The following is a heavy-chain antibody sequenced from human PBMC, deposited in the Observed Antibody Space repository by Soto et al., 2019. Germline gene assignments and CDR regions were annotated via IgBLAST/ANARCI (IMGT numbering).Heavy chain of an antibody. D-gene: IGHD3-3*01. V-gene: IGHV3-53*01. Sequence: GGSLRLSCAASGFTVSSNYMSWVRQAPGKGLEWVSVIYSGGSTYYADSVKGRFTISRDNSKNTLYLQMNSLGAEDTAVYYCASRNYDFWSGYAVPYYYYGMDVWGQGTTVTVSS. J-gene: IGHJ6*02. CDR2: IYSGGST. CDR1: GFTVSSNY. CDR3: ASRNYDFWSGYAVPYYYYGMDV.